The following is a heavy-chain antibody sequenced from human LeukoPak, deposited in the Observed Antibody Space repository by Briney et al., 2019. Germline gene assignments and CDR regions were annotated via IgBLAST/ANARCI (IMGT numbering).Heavy chain of an antibody. CDR2: INWNGGST. CDR1: GFTFDDYG. Sequence: GGSLRLSCAASGFTFDDYGMIWVRQAPGKGREGVAGINWNGGSTGYADSVKGRFTISRDNAKNSLYLQMNSLRAEDTALYYCARGVRYGSGSYQSAGNWFDPWGQGTLVTVSS. CDR3: ARGVRYGSGSYQSAGNWFDP. D-gene: IGHD3-10*01. J-gene: IGHJ5*02. V-gene: IGHV3-20*04.